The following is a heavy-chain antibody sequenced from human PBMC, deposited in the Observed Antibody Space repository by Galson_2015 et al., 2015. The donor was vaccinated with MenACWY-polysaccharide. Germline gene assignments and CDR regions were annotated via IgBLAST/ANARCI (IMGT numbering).Heavy chain of an antibody. CDR1: GYSFTSYW. Sequence: QSGAEVKKPGESLKISCKGSGYSFTSYWIGWVRQMPGKGLEWMGIIYPGDSDTRYSPSFQGQVTISADKPISTAYLQWSSLKASDTAVYYCARVDVSSSSWYRYGMDVWGQGTTVTVSS. V-gene: IGHV5-51*01. J-gene: IGHJ6*02. CDR3: ARVDVSSSSWYRYGMDV. CDR2: IYPGDSDT. D-gene: IGHD6-13*01.